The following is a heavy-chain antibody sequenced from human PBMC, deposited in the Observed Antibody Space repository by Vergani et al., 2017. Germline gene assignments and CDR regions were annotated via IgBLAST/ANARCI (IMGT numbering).Heavy chain of an antibody. CDR1: GGSISSGGYY. J-gene: IGHJ4*02. CDR3: ARESCSSTSCPFDY. CDR2: TYYSGST. Sequence: QVQLQESGPGLVKPSQTLSLTCTVSGGSISSGGYYWSWIRQHPGKGLEWIGYTYYSGSTYYNPSLKSRVTISVDTSKNQFSLKLSSVTAADTAVYYCARESCSSTSCPFDYWGQGTLVTVSS. D-gene: IGHD2-2*01. V-gene: IGHV4-31*03.